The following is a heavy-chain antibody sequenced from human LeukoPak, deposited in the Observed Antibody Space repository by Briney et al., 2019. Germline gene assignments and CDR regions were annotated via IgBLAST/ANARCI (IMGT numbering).Heavy chain of an antibody. V-gene: IGHV4-61*02. CDR1: GGSISSGSYY. J-gene: IGHJ3*02. Sequence: SQTLSLTCTVSGGSISSGSYYWSWIRQPAGKGLEWIGRIYTSGSTNYNPSLESRVTISVDTSKNQSSLKLSSVTAADTAMYYCARVLGRYFDWYLSRADAFDIWGQGTMVTVSS. CDR2: IYTSGST. D-gene: IGHD3-9*01. CDR3: ARVLGRYFDWYLSRADAFDI.